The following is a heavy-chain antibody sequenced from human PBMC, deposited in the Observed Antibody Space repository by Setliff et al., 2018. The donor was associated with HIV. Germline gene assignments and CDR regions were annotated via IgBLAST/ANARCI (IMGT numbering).Heavy chain of an antibody. J-gene: IGHJ4*02. CDR3: ARATRTIFGVVYFGY. V-gene: IGHV4-4*09. D-gene: IGHD3-3*01. Sequence: SETLSLTCTVSGGSSNSYYWSWIRQPPGKGLEWIGYIHTSGGTNYNPSLKSRVTISVDTSKNQFSLKLNSVTAADTAVYYCARATRTIFGVVYFGYWGQGTLVTVSS. CDR1: GGSSNSYY. CDR2: IHTSGGT.